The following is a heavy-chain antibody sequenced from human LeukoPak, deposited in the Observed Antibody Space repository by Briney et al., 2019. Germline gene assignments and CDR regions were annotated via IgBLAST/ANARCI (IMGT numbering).Heavy chain of an antibody. CDR2: ISGSGGTA. CDR3: ASWDYDTESYSNPYYYYYMDV. CDR1: GFTFSSYA. V-gene: IGHV3-23*01. Sequence: GGSLRLSCAASGFTFSSYAMHWVRQAPGKGLEWVSAISGSGGTAYYADSVKGRFTISRDNSKNTLYLQMNSLRAEDTAVYYCASWDYDTESYSNPYYYYYMDVWGKGTTVTVSS. J-gene: IGHJ6*03. D-gene: IGHD4-11*01.